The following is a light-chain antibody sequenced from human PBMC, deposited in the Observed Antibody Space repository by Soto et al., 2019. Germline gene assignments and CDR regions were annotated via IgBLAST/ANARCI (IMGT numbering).Light chain of an antibody. CDR2: MSS. J-gene: IGKJ1*01. CDR3: MRALQSPRT. Sequence: DIVMTQSPLSLPVTPGEPASISCRSSQSLLHSNGDTVLDWFLQKPGQSAQLLLDMSSNRAAGVTDRFSGSGAGIEFRLKSSRVEAEDVGVYYCMRALQSPRTCGQGPMVDI. CDR1: QSLLHSNGDTV. V-gene: IGKV2-28*01.